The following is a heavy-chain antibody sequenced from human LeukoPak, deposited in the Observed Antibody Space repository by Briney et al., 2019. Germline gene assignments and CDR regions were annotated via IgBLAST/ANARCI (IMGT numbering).Heavy chain of an antibody. J-gene: IGHJ4*02. V-gene: IGHV4-34*01. Sequence: PSETLSLTCAVYGGSFSGYYWSWIRQPPGKGLEWIGEINHSGSTNYNPSLKSRVTISVDTSKNQFSLKLSSVTAADTAVYYCARGSSTYIVVVVAAREFDYWGQGTLVTVSS. CDR3: ARGSSTYIVVVVAAREFDY. CDR2: INHSGST. D-gene: IGHD2-15*01. CDR1: GGSFSGYY.